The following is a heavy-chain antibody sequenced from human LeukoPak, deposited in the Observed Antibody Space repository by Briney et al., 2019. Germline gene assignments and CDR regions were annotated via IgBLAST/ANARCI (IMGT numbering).Heavy chain of an antibody. V-gene: IGHV4-34*01. CDR1: GGSFSGYY. CDR2: INHSGST. D-gene: IGHD3-10*01. Sequence: SETLSLTCAVYGGSFSGYYWSWIRQPPGKGLEWIGEINHSGSTNYNPSLKSRVTISVDTSKNQFSLKLSSGTAADTAVYYCASRRSITMVRGGHFDYWGQGTLVTVSS. CDR3: ASRRSITMVRGGHFDY. J-gene: IGHJ4*02.